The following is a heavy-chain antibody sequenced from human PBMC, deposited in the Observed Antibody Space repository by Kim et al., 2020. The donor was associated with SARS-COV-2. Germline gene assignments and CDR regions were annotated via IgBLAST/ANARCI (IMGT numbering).Heavy chain of an antibody. V-gene: IGHV4-34*01. J-gene: IGHJ5*02. D-gene: IGHD2-15*01. Sequence: GSPNHNPSLKSRVTISVDTSKNQFSLKLSSVTAADTAVYYCARTGGSSGSWGQGTLVTVSS. CDR3: ARTGGSSGS. CDR2: GSP.